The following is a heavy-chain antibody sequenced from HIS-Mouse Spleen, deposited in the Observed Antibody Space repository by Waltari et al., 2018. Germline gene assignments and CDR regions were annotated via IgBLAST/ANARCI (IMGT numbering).Heavy chain of an antibody. CDR2: IYYRGST. Sequence: QVQLQESGPGLVKPSQTLSLTCTVSGGSISSGGYYWSWIRQPPGKGLEWIGYIYYRGSTHHTPALKSRVTISVDTSKNQFALKLSSVTAADTAVYYCARSPYYDFWSGYSDNWFDPWGQGTLVTVSS. J-gene: IGHJ5*02. CDR3: ARSPYYDFWSGYSDNWFDP. CDR1: GGSISSGGYY. D-gene: IGHD3-3*01. V-gene: IGHV4-31*03.